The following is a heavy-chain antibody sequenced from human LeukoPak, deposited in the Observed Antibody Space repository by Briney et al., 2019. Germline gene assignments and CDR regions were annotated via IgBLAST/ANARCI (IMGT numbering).Heavy chain of an antibody. CDR2: INPNSGGT. J-gene: IGHJ5*02. Sequence: ASVKVSCEASGYTFTGYYMHWVRQAPGQGLEWMGWINPNSGGTNYAQKFQGRVTMTRDASISTAYMELSRLRSDDTAVYYCARVARRDIVVVPAAIVWFDPWGQGTLVTVSS. CDR3: ARVARRDIVVVPAAIVWFDP. CDR1: GYTFTGYY. V-gene: IGHV1-2*02. D-gene: IGHD2-2*01.